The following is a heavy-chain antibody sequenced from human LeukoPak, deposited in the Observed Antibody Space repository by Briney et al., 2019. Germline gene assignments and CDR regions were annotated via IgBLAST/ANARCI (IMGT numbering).Heavy chain of an antibody. D-gene: IGHD6-25*01. J-gene: IGHJ4*01. CDR2: LSGSGVTT. V-gene: IGHV3-23*01. Sequence: GGSLRLSCAASAFTFSISAMSWVRQAPGKGLEWVSTLSGSGVTTYYADSVKGRFTISRDNSKNTLYLQMNSLRAEDTAVYYCAKGIYSSGWSYFDYWGHGALVTVSS. CDR3: AKGIYSSGWSYFDY. CDR1: AFTFSISA.